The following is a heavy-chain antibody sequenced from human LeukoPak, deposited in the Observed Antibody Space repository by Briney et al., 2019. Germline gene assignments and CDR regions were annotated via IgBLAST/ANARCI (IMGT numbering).Heavy chain of an antibody. CDR2: ISGSGSST. CDR1: GFNFRNYA. J-gene: IGHJ4*02. D-gene: IGHD5-18*01. V-gene: IGHV3-23*01. CDR3: AKVDYSDGWGGFAS. Sequence: GGSLRLSCAASGFNFRNYAMTWVRQAPGKGLEWVSIISGSGSSTFYADSVKGRFTISRDNSKNTLYLQMKSLKVEDTAVYYCAKVDYSDGWGGFASWGQGTLVTVSS.